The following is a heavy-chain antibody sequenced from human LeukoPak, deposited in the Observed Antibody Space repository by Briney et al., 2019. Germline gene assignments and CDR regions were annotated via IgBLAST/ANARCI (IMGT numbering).Heavy chain of an antibody. CDR1: GFTFSSYA. CDR3: AKDHGIFGVVPRGYFDY. J-gene: IGHJ4*02. Sequence: GGSLRLSCAASGFTFSSYAMSWVRQAPGKGLEWASAISGSGGSTYYADSVKGRFTISRDNSKNTLYLQMNSLRAEDTAVYYCAKDHGIFGVVPRGYFDYWGQGTLVTVSS. V-gene: IGHV3-23*01. CDR2: ISGSGGST. D-gene: IGHD3-3*01.